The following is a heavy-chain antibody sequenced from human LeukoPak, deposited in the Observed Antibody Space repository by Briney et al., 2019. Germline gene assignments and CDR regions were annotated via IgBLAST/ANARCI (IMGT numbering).Heavy chain of an antibody. V-gene: IGHV1-8*03. Sequence: ASVKVSCKASGYTFTSYDINWVRQATGQGLEWMGWMNPNSGNTGYAQKFQGRVTITRNTSISTAYMELSSLRSDDTAVYYCARLRIVGATGHDAFDIWGQGTMVTVSS. CDR3: ARLRIVGATGHDAFDI. CDR2: MNPNSGNT. CDR1: GYTFTSYD. J-gene: IGHJ3*02. D-gene: IGHD1-26*01.